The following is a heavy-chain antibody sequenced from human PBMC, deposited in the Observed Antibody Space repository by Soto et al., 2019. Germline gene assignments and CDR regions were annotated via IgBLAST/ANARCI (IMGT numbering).Heavy chain of an antibody. V-gene: IGHV3-15*01. CDR3: TTDKTDDFWSGYATNYYYYYMDV. CDR2: IKSKTDGGTT. Sequence: GGSLRLSCAASGFTFSNAWMSWVRQAPGKGLEWVGRIKSKTDGGTTDYAAPVKGRFTISRDDSKNTLYLQMNSLKTEDTAVYYCTTDKTDDFWSGYATNYYYYYMDVWGKGTTVTVSS. CDR1: GFTFSNAW. J-gene: IGHJ6*03. D-gene: IGHD3-3*01.